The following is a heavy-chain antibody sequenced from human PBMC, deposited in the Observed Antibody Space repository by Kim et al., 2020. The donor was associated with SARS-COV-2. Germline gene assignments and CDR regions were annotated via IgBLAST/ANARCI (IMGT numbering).Heavy chain of an antibody. CDR3: TTGLGVRATTAGLAFDI. D-gene: IGHD1-26*01. CDR1: GFTFSNAW. J-gene: IGHJ3*02. V-gene: IGHV3-15*01. CDR2: IKSKTDGGTT. Sequence: GGSLRLSCAASGFTFSNAWMSWVRQAPGKGLEWVGRIKSKTDGGTTDYAAPEKGRFTISRDDSKNTLYLQMNSLKTEDTAVNYCTTGLGVRATTAGLAFDIWGRGTMVTVSS.